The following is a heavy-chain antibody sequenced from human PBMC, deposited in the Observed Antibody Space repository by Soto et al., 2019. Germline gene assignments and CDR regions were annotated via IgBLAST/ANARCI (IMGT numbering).Heavy chain of an antibody. CDR1: GFTFSSHA. CDR2: ISYEGTNR. J-gene: IGHJ1*01. CDR3: ARETLYHISATGRTIDL. V-gene: IGHV3-30-3*01. Sequence: SLRLSCAASGFTFSSHAMHWVRQAPGKGLEWMAVISYEGTNRFFADSVKGRFTISRDTSKNTLYLQMNSLRPDDTAAYYCARETLYHISATGRTIDLWGRGTLVIVSS. D-gene: IGHD3-9*01.